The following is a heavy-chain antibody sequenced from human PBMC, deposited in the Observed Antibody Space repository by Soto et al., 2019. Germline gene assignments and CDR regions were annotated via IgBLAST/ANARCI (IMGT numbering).Heavy chain of an antibody. J-gene: IGHJ4*02. D-gene: IGHD2-2*01. CDR3: ASTDIVVVPAALFFDY. CDR1: GGSVSSGSYY. Sequence: SETLSLTCTVSGGSVSSGSYYWSWIRQPPGKGLEWIGYIYYSGSTNYNPSLKSRVTISVDTSKNQFSLKLSSVTAADTAVYYCASTDIVVVPAALFFDYWGQGTLVT. CDR2: IYYSGST. V-gene: IGHV4-61*01.